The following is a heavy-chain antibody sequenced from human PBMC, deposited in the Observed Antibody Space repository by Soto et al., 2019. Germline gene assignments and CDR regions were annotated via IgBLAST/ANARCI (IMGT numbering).Heavy chain of an antibody. J-gene: IGHJ3*02. D-gene: IGHD2-2*01. CDR1: GYTFTSFG. CDR2: ISAYNGNT. CDR3: ARDPLTRYCSGPSCYLGYAFDI. V-gene: IGHV1-18*01. Sequence: GASVKVSCKASGYTFTSFGIIWVRQAPRQGLEWMGWISAYNGNTNYAQKFQGRVTITTDTSTSTAFMELRSLRSDDTAVYYCARDPLTRYCSGPSCYLGYAFDIWGQGTMVTVSS.